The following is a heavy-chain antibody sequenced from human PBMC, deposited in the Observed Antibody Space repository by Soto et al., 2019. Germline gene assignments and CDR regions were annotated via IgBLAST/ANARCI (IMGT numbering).Heavy chain of an antibody. CDR3: ARDSSTGFWSGYYTGYFDC. V-gene: IGHV3-33*01. CDR2: IWYDGSNK. J-gene: IGHJ4*02. D-gene: IGHD3-3*01. Sequence: GGSLRLSCAASGFTFSSYGMHWVRQAPGKGMEWVSVIWYDGSNKYYADSVKGRFTISRDNSKNTLYLQMNSLRAEDTAVYYCARDSSTGFWSGYYTGYFDCCGQGTLFTVSS. CDR1: GFTFSSYG.